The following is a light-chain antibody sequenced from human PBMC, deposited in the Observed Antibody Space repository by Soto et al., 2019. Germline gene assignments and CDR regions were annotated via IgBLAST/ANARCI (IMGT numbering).Light chain of an antibody. CDR2: AAS. CDR3: QQANTFPWT. V-gene: IGKV1-12*01. CDR1: LDIRNW. J-gene: IGKJ1*01. Sequence: DIQMTQSPSSVSASVGDRVTITCRASLDIRNWLGWYQQKVGKAPKALFYAASSLQRGVTSRFSGSGSGTEFTLTISSLQPEDFATYYCQQANTFPWTFGQGTKVEIK.